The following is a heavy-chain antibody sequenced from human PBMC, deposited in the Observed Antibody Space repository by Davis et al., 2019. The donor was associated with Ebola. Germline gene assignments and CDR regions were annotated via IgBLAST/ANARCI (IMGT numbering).Heavy chain of an antibody. CDR2: IHHSGST. V-gene: IGHV4-38-2*02. CDR3: ARLTRADIVLVPAAIILHAFDI. D-gene: IGHD2-2*02. Sequence: MPSETLSLTCSVSGYSISSDYYWGWIRQPPGKGLEWIGSIHHSGSTNYNPSLKSRVTISVDTSKNQFSLKLSSVTAADTAVYYGARLTRADIVLVPAAIILHAFDIWGQGTMVTVSS. CDR1: GYSISSDYY. J-gene: IGHJ3*02.